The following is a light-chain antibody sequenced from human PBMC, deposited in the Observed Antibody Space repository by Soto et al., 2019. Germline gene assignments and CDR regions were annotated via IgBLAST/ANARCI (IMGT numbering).Light chain of an antibody. CDR3: NSYTNSSAVV. CDR1: RDDIGAYDY. Sequence: QSALTQPASVSGSPGQSITISCAGNRDDIGAYDYVSWYQQHPGNAPKLLVYEVTNRPSGVSDRFSGSKSGNTASLTISGLQSEDEADYYCNSYTNSSAVVFGGGTKLTVL. J-gene: IGLJ2*01. CDR2: EVT. V-gene: IGLV2-14*01.